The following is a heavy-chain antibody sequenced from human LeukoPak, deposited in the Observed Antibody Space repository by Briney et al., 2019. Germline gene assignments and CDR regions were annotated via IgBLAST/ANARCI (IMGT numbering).Heavy chain of an antibody. Sequence: GGSLRLSCAASGFTFNNYNMNWVRQAPGKALEWVSSITSRGTYIFYADSVKGRFTISRDNAKNSLYLQMNSLRAEDTALYYCAKDIGYITMTSGSHFDYWGQGTLVTVSS. J-gene: IGHJ4*02. D-gene: IGHD3-22*01. CDR1: GFTFNNYN. CDR3: AKDIGYITMTSGSHFDY. V-gene: IGHV3-21*04. CDR2: ITSRGTYI.